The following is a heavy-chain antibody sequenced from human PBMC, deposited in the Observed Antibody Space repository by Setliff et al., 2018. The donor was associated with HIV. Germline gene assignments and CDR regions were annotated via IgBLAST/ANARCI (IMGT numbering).Heavy chain of an antibody. D-gene: IGHD3-22*01. CDR1: GGSISDNKYY. J-gene: IGHJ5*02. Sequence: SSETLSLTCSVSGGSISDNKYYWSWIRQPPGKGLVWTGSIYHTGKTYYNSALKNRLTISVDTSKNQFSLELSSVTAADTAVYYCASRVYYYDESRILREEGFVPWGQGTLVTV. CDR2: IYHTGKT. V-gene: IGHV4-39*01. CDR3: ASRVYYYDESRILREEGFVP.